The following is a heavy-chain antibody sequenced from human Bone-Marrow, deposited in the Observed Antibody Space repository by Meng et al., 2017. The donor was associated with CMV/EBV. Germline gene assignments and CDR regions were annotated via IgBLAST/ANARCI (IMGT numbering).Heavy chain of an antibody. D-gene: IGHD5-24*01. Sequence: SVKVSCKASGDTFSKYVTSWVRQAPGQGLEWMGGIIPVSGTTYYAQMFQGRVTITTDESTSTAYMELSSLRSEDTAVYYCARDDRYRWLQSYGMDVWGQGTTVTVSS. CDR2: IIPVSGTT. CDR1: GDTFSKYV. J-gene: IGHJ6*02. V-gene: IGHV1-69*05. CDR3: ARDDRYRWLQSYGMDV.